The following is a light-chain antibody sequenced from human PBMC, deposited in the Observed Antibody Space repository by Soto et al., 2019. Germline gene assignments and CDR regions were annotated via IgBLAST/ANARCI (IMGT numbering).Light chain of an antibody. CDR1: QSISTW. CDR3: QQYNTYSQT. CDR2: DAS. Sequence: DIQMTQSPSTLPASVGDRVAITCRASQSISTWLAWYQQKPGKAPKLLIYDASSLESGVPSRFSGSGSGIEFTLTISSLQPDDFATYYCQQYNTYSQTFGQGTKVDIK. V-gene: IGKV1-5*01. J-gene: IGKJ2*01.